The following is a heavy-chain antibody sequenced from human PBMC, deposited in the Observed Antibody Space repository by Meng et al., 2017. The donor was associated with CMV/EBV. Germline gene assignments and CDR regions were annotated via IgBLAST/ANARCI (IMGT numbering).Heavy chain of an antibody. CDR1: GYTLTELS. D-gene: IGHD3-22*01. Sequence: ASVKVSCKVSGYTLTELSMHWVRQAPGEGLEWMGGFDPEDGETIYAQKFQGRVTMTEDTSTDTAYMELSSLRSEDTAVYYCATGKLWYYDSSGYGFDYWGQGTLVTVSS. CDR3: ATGKLWYYDSSGYGFDY. CDR2: FDPEDGET. V-gene: IGHV1-24*01. J-gene: IGHJ4*02.